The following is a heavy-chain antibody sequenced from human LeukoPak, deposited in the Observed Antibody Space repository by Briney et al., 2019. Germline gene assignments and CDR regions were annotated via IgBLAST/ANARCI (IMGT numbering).Heavy chain of an antibody. CDR2: IYYSGST. D-gene: IGHD5-24*01. J-gene: IGHJ4*02. CDR3: ARGARAGYNLEPFDY. V-gene: IGHV4-59*08. Sequence: SETLSLTCAVSGCSMSSYYWSWIRQPPGKGLEWIGYIYYSGSTKYNPSLKSRVTISADTSKNQFSLKLSSVTAADTAVYYCARGARAGYNLEPFDYWGQGTLVTVSS. CDR1: GCSMSSYY.